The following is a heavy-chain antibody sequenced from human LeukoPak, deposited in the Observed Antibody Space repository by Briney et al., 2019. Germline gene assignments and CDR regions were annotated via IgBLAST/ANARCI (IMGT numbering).Heavy chain of an antibody. V-gene: IGHV4-4*07. J-gene: IGHJ4*02. Sequence: SETLSLTCTVSGGSINNYYWSWVRQAAGKGLEWIGRIYSSGSTKTNPSLKSRVTMSVDMSKNQFSLRLSSVTAADTAVYYCARGNNYGSFNDFWGQGTLVTVSS. CDR3: ARGNNYGSFNDF. CDR1: GGSINNYY. D-gene: IGHD3-10*01. CDR2: IYSSGST.